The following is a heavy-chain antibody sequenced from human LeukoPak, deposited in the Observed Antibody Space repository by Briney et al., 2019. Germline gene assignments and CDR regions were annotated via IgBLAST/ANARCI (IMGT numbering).Heavy chain of an antibody. CDR1: GYTFTSYG. V-gene: IGHV1-18*01. J-gene: IGHJ5*02. D-gene: IGHD2-2*01. Sequence: ASVKVSCKASGYTFTSYGISWVRQAPGQGLEWMGWISAYNGNTNYAQKLQGRVTMTTDTSISTAYMELSRLRSDDTAVYYCAREVVVPAWSNWFDPWGQGTLVTVSS. CDR3: AREVVVPAWSNWFDP. CDR2: ISAYNGNT.